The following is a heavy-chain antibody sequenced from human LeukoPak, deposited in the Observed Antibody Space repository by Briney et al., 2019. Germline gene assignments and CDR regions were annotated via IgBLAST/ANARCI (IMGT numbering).Heavy chain of an antibody. CDR2: IIPIFGKA. J-gene: IGHJ4*02. V-gene: IGHV1-69*13. CDR1: GGTFSSYA. Sequence: SVKVSCKASGGTFSSYAISWVRQAPGQGLEWMGGIIPIFGKANYAQKFQGKVTITADESTSTAYMELSSLRSEDTAVYYCASHSSGWYGFFDHWGQATLLTVSS. CDR3: ASHSSGWYGFFDH. D-gene: IGHD6-19*01.